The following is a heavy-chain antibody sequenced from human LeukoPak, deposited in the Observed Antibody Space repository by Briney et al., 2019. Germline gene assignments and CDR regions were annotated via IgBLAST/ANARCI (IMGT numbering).Heavy chain of an antibody. J-gene: IGHJ4*02. D-gene: IGHD3-10*01. V-gene: IGHV3-7*01. Sequence: GGSLRLSRAASGFTFSSYWMSWVRQAPGKGLEWVANIKQDGSEKYYVDSVKGRFTISRDNAKNSLYLQMNSLRAEDTAVYYCARVGTSLLLWFGELLSHFDYWGQGTLVTVSS. CDR3: ARVGTSLLLWFGELLSHFDY. CDR1: GFTFSSYW. CDR2: IKQDGSEK.